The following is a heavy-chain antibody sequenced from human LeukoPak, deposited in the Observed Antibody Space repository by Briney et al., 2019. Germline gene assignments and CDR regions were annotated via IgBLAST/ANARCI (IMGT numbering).Heavy chain of an antibody. J-gene: IGHJ4*02. Sequence: KPSETLSLTCAVYGGSFSGYYWSWIRQPPGKGLEWIGEINHSGSTNYNPSLKSRVTISVDTSKNQLSLKLSSVTAADTAIYYCAKGGERTGDKSGYYWPADYWGQGTLVTVSS. D-gene: IGHD3-3*01. CDR2: INHSGST. CDR3: AKGGERTGDKSGYYWPADY. V-gene: IGHV4-34*01. CDR1: GGSFSGYY.